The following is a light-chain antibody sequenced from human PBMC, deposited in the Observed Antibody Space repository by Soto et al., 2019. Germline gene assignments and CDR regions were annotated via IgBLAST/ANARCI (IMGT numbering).Light chain of an antibody. J-gene: IGKJ5*01. V-gene: IGKV3D-15*01. CDR2: GAS. Sequence: EIVMTQSPATLSVSPGERATLSCRASQSVRSNFAWYQQKPGQAPRLFIYGASTRATGIPARFSGSGSGTEFTLTISSLQSEDFAVYYCQQYNNGPAITFGQGTLMAIK. CDR3: QQYNNGPAIT. CDR1: QSVRSN.